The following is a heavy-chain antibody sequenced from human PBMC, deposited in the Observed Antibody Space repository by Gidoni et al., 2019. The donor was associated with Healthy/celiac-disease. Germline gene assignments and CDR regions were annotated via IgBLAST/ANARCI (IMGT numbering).Heavy chain of an antibody. J-gene: IGHJ4*02. D-gene: IGHD3-3*01. Sequence: QVQLQERGPGLVKPSETLSLTCTVSGGSISSYYWSWIRQPPGKGLEWIGYIYYSGSTNYNPSLKSRVTISVDTSKNQFSLKLSSVTAADTAVYYCASHDFWSGIDYWGQGTLVTVSS. CDR3: ASHDFWSGIDY. CDR1: GGSISSYY. CDR2: IYYSGST. V-gene: IGHV4-59*08.